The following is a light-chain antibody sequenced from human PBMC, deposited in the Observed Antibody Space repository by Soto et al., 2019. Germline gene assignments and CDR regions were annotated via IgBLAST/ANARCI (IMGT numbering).Light chain of an antibody. J-gene: IGKJ1*01. Sequence: DIQRTQSPSTLSAYVGDRVTITCRASQSISVWLAWYQQKAGKAPNLLIYKASRLESGVPSRFSGSGSETEFTLTISGLQPGDSATYYCQQYNSYSPTFGQGTKV. CDR1: QSISVW. CDR2: KAS. V-gene: IGKV1-5*03. CDR3: QQYNSYSPT.